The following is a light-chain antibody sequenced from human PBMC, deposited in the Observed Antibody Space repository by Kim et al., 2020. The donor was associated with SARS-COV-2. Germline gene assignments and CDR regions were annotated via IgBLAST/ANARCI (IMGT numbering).Light chain of an antibody. CDR2: SAS. V-gene: IGKV3-20*01. J-gene: IGKJ1*01. CDR1: QSLSGNY. CDR3: QQFGDSPRT. Sequence: EIVLTQSPGTLSLSPGDRATLSCRASQSLSGNYLAWYQQKPGQAPRLLIHSASTRATGIPDRFSGSGFGTDFTLTINRLEPEDFAVYYCQQFGDSPRTFAQGTKVDIK.